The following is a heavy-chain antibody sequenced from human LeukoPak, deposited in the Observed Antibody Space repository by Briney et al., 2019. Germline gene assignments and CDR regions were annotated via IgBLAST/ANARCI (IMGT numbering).Heavy chain of an antibody. D-gene: IGHD5-18*01. Sequence: GGSLRLSCAASGFTVSSNYMSWVRQAPGKGLEWVSVIYSGGSTYYADSVKGRFTISRDNSKNTLYLQMNSLRAEDTAVYYCARIYVDTAMVLFDYWGQGTLVTVSS. CDR1: GFTVSSNY. CDR3: ARIYVDTAMVLFDY. J-gene: IGHJ4*02. V-gene: IGHV3-66*01. CDR2: IYSGGST.